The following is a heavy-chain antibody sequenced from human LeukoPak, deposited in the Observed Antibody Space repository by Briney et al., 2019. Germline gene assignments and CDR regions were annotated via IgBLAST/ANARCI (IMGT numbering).Heavy chain of an antibody. Sequence: PSETLSLTCAVYGGSLSGYYWSWIRQPPGKGLEWIGEINHSGSTNYNPSLKSRVTISVDTSKNQFSLKLSSVTAADTAVYYCARTWLGYSSSPYNWFDPWGQGTLVTVSS. D-gene: IGHD6-6*01. J-gene: IGHJ5*02. CDR2: INHSGST. CDR1: GGSLSGYY. V-gene: IGHV4-34*01. CDR3: ARTWLGYSSSPYNWFDP.